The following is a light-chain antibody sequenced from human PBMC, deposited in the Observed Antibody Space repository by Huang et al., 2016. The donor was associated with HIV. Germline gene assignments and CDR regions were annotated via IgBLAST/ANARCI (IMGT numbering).Light chain of an antibody. V-gene: IGKV3-15*01. CDR3: QQYNNWPPLT. Sequence: EIVMTQSPATLSVSPGERATLSCRARQSVSSNLAWYQQKPGQAPRLLIYGASTRATGIPARVRGSGSGTEFTLTISSLQSEDFAVYYCQQYNNWPPLTFGGGTKVEIK. CDR1: QSVSSN. J-gene: IGKJ4*01. CDR2: GAS.